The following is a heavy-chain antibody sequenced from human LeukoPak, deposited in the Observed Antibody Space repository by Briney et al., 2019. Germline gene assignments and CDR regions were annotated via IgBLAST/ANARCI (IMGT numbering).Heavy chain of an antibody. CDR2: ISYDGSNK. Sequence: PGGSLRLSCAASGFTFSSYGMHWVRQAPGKGLEWVAVISYDGSNKYYADSVKGRFTISRDNSKNTLYLQMNSLRAEDTAVYYCAKDLGYCSGGSCHLRHAFDIWGQGTMVTVSS. CDR3: AKDLGYCSGGSCHLRHAFDI. J-gene: IGHJ3*02. V-gene: IGHV3-30*18. CDR1: GFTFSSYG. D-gene: IGHD2-15*01.